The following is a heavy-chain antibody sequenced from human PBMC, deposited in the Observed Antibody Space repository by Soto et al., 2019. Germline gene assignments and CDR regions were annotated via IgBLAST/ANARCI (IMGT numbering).Heavy chain of an antibody. D-gene: IGHD3-3*01. CDR2: ISYGENNK. J-gene: IGHJ4*02. Sequence: QVQLVESGGGVVQPGRSLRLSCAASALTFSGYAMHWDRQAPGKALEWVAVISYGENNKYYAHSVKGRFTIPRDNSKKRLYLQVNSLRAVDTSVYYCASDRVGDYDLWSGYYWGQGTLVTVSS. V-gene: IGHV3-30-3*01. CDR3: ASDRVGDYDLWSGYY. CDR1: ALTFSGYA.